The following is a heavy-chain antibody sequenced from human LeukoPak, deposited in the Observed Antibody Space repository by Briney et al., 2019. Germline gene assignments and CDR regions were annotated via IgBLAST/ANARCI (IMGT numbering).Heavy chain of an antibody. Sequence: SETLSLTCTVSGDSLSSNSWSWIRQPPGKGLEWIGYIYYSGSTNYNPSLKSRVTISVDTSKNQFSLKLSSVTAAHTAVYYCARLKTAAGIYYFAYGGQGTLVTVSP. CDR2: IYYSGST. V-gene: IGHV4-59*08. J-gene: IGHJ4*02. CDR1: GDSLSSNS. D-gene: IGHD6-13*01. CDR3: ARLKTAAGIYYFAY.